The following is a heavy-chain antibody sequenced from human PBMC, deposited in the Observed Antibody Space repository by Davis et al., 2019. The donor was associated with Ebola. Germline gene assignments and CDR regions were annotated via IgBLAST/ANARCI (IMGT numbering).Heavy chain of an antibody. CDR2: ISSSSSYI. D-gene: IGHD2-15*01. Sequence: GGSLRLSCAASGFTFSSYSMNWVRQAPGKGLEWVSSISSSSSYIYYADSVKGRFTISRDNAKNSLYLQMNSLRAEDTAVYYCARAKYCSGGSCYSRGYFDYWGQGTLVTVSS. CDR3: ARAKYCSGGSCYSRGYFDY. V-gene: IGHV3-21*01. CDR1: GFTFSSYS. J-gene: IGHJ4*02.